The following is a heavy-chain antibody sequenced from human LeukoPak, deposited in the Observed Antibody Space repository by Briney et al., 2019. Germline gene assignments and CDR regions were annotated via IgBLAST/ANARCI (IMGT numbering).Heavy chain of an antibody. CDR3: ARSYASSSLDAFDI. J-gene: IGHJ3*02. V-gene: IGHV3-53*01. D-gene: IGHD6-13*01. Sequence: GGSLRLSCAASGFTVSSTYMSWVRQAPGKGLEWVSVMYGSGGTYYADSMKGRFTISRDNSKNTLYLQMNSLRAEDTAVYYCARSYASSSLDAFDIWGQGTMVTVSS. CDR2: MYGSGGT. CDR1: GFTVSSTY.